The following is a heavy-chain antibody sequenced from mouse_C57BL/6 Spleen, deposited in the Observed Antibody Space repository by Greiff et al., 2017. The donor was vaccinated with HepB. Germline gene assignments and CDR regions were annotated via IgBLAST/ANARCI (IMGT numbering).Heavy chain of an antibody. CDR1: GYTFTDYY. V-gene: IGHV1-26*01. Sequence: EVQLQQSGPELVKPGASVKISCKASGYTFTDYYMNWVKQSHGKSLEWIGDINPNNGGTSYNQKFKGKSTLTVDKSSSNAYMELRSLTSEASAVYYCARPDYGSSYDWYFDVWGTGTTVTVSS. J-gene: IGHJ1*03. D-gene: IGHD1-1*01. CDR2: INPNNGGT. CDR3: ARPDYGSSYDWYFDV.